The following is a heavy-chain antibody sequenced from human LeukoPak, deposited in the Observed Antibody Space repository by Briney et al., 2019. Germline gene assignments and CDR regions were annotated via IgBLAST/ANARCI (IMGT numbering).Heavy chain of an antibody. V-gene: IGHV3-49*04. J-gene: IGHJ4*02. CDR2: IRSKANGGTT. CDR3: TRGSVAHSFDY. Sequence: GGSLRLSCTASGFTFGDYAMSWVRQAPGKGLEWVGFIRSKANGGTTEYATSMKGRFTISRDDSKSIAYLQMNSLKTEDTAVYYCTRGSVAHSFDYWGQGTLVTVSS. D-gene: IGHD6-19*01. CDR1: GFTFGDYA.